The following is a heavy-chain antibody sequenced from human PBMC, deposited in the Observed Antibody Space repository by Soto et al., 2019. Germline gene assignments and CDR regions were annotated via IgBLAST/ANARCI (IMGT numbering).Heavy chain of an antibody. Sequence: SETLSLTCTVSGTSISGFYWSWIRKSAGKGLEWIGRIYATGTTDYNPSLKSRVMMSVDTSKKQFSLKLRSVTAADTAVYYCVRDGTKTLRDWFDPWGQGISVTSPQ. CDR3: VRDGTKTLRDWFDP. V-gene: IGHV4-4*07. CDR2: IYATGTT. CDR1: GTSISGFY. J-gene: IGHJ5*02. D-gene: IGHD1-1*01.